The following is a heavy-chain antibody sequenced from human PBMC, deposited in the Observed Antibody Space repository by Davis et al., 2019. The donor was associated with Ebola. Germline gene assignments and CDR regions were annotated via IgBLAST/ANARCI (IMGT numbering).Heavy chain of an antibody. V-gene: IGHV4-39*07. CDR2: IYYSGST. J-gene: IGHJ4*02. D-gene: IGHD3-3*01. CDR1: AGSISSYY. CDR3: ARGDFWSGYGR. Sequence: SETLSLTCTVSAGSISSYYWGCIRQPPGKGLAWIGSIYYSGSTYYNPSLKSRVTISVDTSKNQFSLKLSSVTAADTAVYYCARGDFWSGYGRWGQGTLVTVSS.